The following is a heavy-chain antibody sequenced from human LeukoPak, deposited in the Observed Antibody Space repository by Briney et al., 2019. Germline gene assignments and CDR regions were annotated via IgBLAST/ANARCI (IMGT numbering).Heavy chain of an antibody. V-gene: IGHV4-59*12. D-gene: IGHD1-26*01. CDR1: GGSISNYY. Sequence: SETLSLTCTVSGGSISNYYWSWIRQPPGKGLEWIGYIYYSGTTNYNPSLKSRVTISVDTSKNQFSLKLSSVTAADTAVYYCARRVVWDPTPVNYWGQGTLVAVSS. J-gene: IGHJ4*02. CDR2: IYYSGTT. CDR3: ARRVVWDPTPVNY.